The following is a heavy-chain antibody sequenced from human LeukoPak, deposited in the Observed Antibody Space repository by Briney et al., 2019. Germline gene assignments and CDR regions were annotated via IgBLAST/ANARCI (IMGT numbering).Heavy chain of an antibody. J-gene: IGHJ4*02. CDR3: AKDGPPDYYDFWSGYYEEYYFDY. CDR1: GFTFSSYA. D-gene: IGHD3-3*01. CDR2: ISGSGGST. V-gene: IGHV3-23*01. Sequence: GGSLRLSCAASGFTFSSYAMSWVRQAPGKGLEWVSAISGSGGSTYYADSVRGRFTTSRDNSKNTLYLQMNSLRAEDTAVYYCAKDGPPDYYDFWSGYYEEYYFDYWGQGTLVTVSS.